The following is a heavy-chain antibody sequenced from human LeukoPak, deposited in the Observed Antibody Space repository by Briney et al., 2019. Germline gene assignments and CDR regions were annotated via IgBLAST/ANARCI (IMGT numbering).Heavy chain of an antibody. V-gene: IGHV4-59*12. J-gene: IGHJ3*02. CDR1: GGSISNYY. CDR3: ARGVVLGQDDAFDI. Sequence: SEALSLTCTVSGGSISNYYWSWIRQPPGKGLEWIGYIFYRGSIDYSPSLQSRVTISVDTSKNHLSLRLTSVTAADTAVYFCARGVVLGQDDAFDIWGRGTMVTVSS. CDR2: IFYRGSI. D-gene: IGHD3/OR15-3a*01.